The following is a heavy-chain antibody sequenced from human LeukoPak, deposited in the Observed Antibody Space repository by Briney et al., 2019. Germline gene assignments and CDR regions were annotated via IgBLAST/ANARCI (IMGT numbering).Heavy chain of an antibody. Sequence: GASVKVSCKASGYTFTSYYMHWVRQAPGQGLEWMGIINPSGGDTSYAQKFQGRLTMTRDTSTNTVYMELTRLRSEDTAVYYCAKEVMDNLRFDYWCQGTLSPSPQ. CDR2: INPSGGDT. V-gene: IGHV1-46*01. CDR3: AKEVMDNLRFDY. CDR1: GYTFTSYY. D-gene: IGHD1-14*01. J-gene: IGHJ4*02.